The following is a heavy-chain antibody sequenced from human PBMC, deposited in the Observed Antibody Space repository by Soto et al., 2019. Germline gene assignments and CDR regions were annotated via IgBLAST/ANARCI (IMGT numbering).Heavy chain of an antibody. CDR2: ISGSGESI. D-gene: IGHD6-19*01. Sequence: EVQLLESGGGLVQPGESLRLSCAASGFIFSDYAMTWVRQAPGKGLEWVSGISGSGESIYYADSVEGRFTISRDNSKNPLYLQMTSLGGEEPVVYYWARNRLGRDWYTYYFYTLAVWGQGTTVTVSS. V-gene: IGHV3-23*01. J-gene: IGHJ6*02. CDR1: GFIFSDYA. CDR3: ARNRLGRDWYTYYFYTLAV.